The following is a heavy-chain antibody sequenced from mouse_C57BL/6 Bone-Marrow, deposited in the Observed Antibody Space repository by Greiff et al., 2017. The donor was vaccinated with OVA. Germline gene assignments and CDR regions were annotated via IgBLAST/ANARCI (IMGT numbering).Heavy chain of an antibody. D-gene: IGHD2-4*01. CDR2: IDPSDSYT. CDR3: SNDYRYAIDY. CDR1: GYTFTSYW. J-gene: IGHJ4*01. Sequence: QVQLQQPGAELVKPGASVKLSCKASGYTFTSYWMQWVKQRPGQGLEWIGEIDPSDSYTTYNQKFKGKATLTGDTSSSTAYMQLSSLTSEASAVYYCSNDYRYAIDYWGQGTSVTVSS. V-gene: IGHV1-50*01.